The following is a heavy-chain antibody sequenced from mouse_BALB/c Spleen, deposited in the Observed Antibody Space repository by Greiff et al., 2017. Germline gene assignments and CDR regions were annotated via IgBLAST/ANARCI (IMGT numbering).Heavy chain of an antibody. CDR1: GYTFTSYW. J-gene: IGHJ2*01. CDR2: IYPGNSDT. CDR3: TREDYGNYPAFDY. V-gene: IGHV1-5*01. Sequence: EVQLQQSGTVLARPGASVKMSCKASGYTFTSYWMHWVKQRPGQGLEWIGAIYPGNSDTSYNQKFKGKAKLTAVTSTSTAYMELSSLTNEDSAVYYCTREDYGNYPAFDYWGQGTTLTVSS. D-gene: IGHD2-1*01.